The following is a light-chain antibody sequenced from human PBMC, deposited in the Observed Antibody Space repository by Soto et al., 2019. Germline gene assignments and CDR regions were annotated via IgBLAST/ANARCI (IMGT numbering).Light chain of an antibody. Sequence: QSVLTQSRSVSGSPGQSVTISCSGSSSDVGIYNYVSWYQHHPGKVPKVLIYDVNKRPSGVPDRFSGSKSGNTASLTISGLQADDEADYYCCSYAGRYTMVFGGGPQLTVL. CDR3: CSYAGRYTMV. V-gene: IGLV2-11*01. J-gene: IGLJ2*01. CDR1: SSDVGIYNY. CDR2: DVN.